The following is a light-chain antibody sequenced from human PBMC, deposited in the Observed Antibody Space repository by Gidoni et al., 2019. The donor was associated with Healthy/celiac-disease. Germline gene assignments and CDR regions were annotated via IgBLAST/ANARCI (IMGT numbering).Light chain of an antibody. CDR2: AAS. CDR1: QSVSSY. V-gene: IGKV3-11*01. J-gene: IGKJ3*01. Sequence: EIVFTQSPATLSLSPGERATLPCRASQSVSSYLAWYQQKPGQAPRLLIYAASNRATGIPARFSGSGSGTDFTLTISSLEPEDFAVYYCQQRSNWPPLFTFGPXTKVDIK. CDR3: QQRSNWPPLFT.